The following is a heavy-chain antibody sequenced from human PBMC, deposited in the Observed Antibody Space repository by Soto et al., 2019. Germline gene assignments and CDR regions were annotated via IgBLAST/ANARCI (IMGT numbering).Heavy chain of an antibody. J-gene: IGHJ4*02. V-gene: IGHV4-30-4*01. CDR2: IYYSGST. Sequence: SETLSLTCTVSGGFIGSGDYYWSWIRQPPGKGLEWIGYIYYSGSTYYKPSLKSRVTISVDTSKNQFSLNRSSVTAADPAVYYCARGGGRSYYDSSGYYRDYWGQGTQVTVSS. CDR1: GGFIGSGDYY. D-gene: IGHD3-22*01. CDR3: ARGGGRSYYDSSGYYRDY.